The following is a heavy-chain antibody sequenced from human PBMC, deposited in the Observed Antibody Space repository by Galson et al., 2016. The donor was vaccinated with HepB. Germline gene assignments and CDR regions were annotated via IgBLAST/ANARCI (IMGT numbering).Heavy chain of an antibody. D-gene: IGHD3-22*01. CDR1: GASISSSTYY. Sequence: SETLSLTCTVSGASISSSTYYWGWIRQPPGKGLEWLGSMSYGGSTYYNPSLKSRVTISVGTSKNQFSLRLISVTAADTAVCYCARLLYYYDTSGIYYFDYWGQGTLVTVSS. V-gene: IGHV4-39*01. CDR2: MSYGGST. J-gene: IGHJ4*02. CDR3: ARLLYYYDTSGIYYFDY.